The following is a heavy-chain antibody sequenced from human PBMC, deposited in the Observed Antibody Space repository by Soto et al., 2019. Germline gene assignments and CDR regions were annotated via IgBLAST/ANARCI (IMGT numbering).Heavy chain of an antibody. D-gene: IGHD2-21*01. CDR1: GASISTSY. J-gene: IGHJ4*01. CDR2: IFADGST. Sequence: PSETLSLTCVVSGASISTSYWSWVRQPAGKRLQWIGRIFADGSTNSSHSLTGRISMAIDKSQNQIYLHLASVTAADTATYYCVRDIIVALDYWGQGPTVTVSS. CDR3: VRDIIVALDY. V-gene: IGHV4-4*07.